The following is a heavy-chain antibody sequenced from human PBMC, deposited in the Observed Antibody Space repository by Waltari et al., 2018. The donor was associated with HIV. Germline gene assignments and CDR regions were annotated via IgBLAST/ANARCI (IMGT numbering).Heavy chain of an antibody. CDR1: GFTFSGYG. D-gene: IGHD6-19*01. CDR3: AKDRSSGWPGGMDV. CDR2: ISYDGSNK. Sequence: QVQLVESGGGVVQPGRSLRLSCAASGFTFSGYGMPWRSQARGKGLEWVAVISYDGSNKYYADSVKGRFTISRDNSKNTLYLQMNSLRAEDTAVYYCAKDRSSGWPGGMDVWGQGTTVTVSS. V-gene: IGHV3-30*18. J-gene: IGHJ6*02.